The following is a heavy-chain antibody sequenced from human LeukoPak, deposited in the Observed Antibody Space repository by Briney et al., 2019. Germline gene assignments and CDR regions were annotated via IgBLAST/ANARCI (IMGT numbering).Heavy chain of an antibody. CDR3: AKGQGQRDIVATIGDY. Sequence: GGSLRLSCAASGFTFSSYGMHWVRQAPGKGLEWVAVISYDGSNKYYADSVKGRFTISRDNSKNTLYQQMNSLRAEDTAVYYCAKGQGQRDIVATIGDYWGQGTLVTVSS. CDR1: GFTFSSYG. V-gene: IGHV3-30*18. J-gene: IGHJ4*02. CDR2: ISYDGSNK. D-gene: IGHD5-12*01.